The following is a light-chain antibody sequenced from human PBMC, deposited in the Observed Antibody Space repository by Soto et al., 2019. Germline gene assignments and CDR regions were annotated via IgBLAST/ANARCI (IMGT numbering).Light chain of an antibody. J-gene: IGKJ1*01. V-gene: IGKV1-5*03. CDR3: QRSYSRPPT. Sequence: NQKTQSRSSLSASVEDSFTIPCRASQTISSWLAWYQQKPGKAPKLLIYKASTLKSGVPSRFSGSGSGPDFTLTISSLQPEDFATYYCQRSYSRPPTFGQGTKVDVK. CDR2: KAS. CDR1: QTISSW.